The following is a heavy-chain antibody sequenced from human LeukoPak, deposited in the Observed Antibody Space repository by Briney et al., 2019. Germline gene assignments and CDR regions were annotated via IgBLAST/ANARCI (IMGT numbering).Heavy chain of an antibody. CDR3: TKGSHLDA. Sequence: GGSLRLSCAASGFTFSTYEMSWARQAPGKGPEWVSSISESGGRTYYADSVTGRFTISRDNSRSTLYLQMNSLRAEDTAVYYCTKGSHLDAWGQGTMVTVFS. D-gene: IGHD3-3*02. CDR1: GFTFSTYE. J-gene: IGHJ6*02. CDR2: ISESGGRT. V-gene: IGHV3-23*01.